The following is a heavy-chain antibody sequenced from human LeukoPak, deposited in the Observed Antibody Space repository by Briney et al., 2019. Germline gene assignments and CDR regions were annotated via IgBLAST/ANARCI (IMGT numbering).Heavy chain of an antibody. Sequence: SETLSLTCAVYGGSFSGYYWSWIRQPPGKGLEWIGEINHSGSTNYNPSLKSRVTISVDTSKNQFSLKLSSVTAGDTAVYYCARGTRYGGTDYWGQGTLVTVSS. CDR2: INHSGST. J-gene: IGHJ4*02. CDR1: GGSFSGYY. V-gene: IGHV4-34*01. D-gene: IGHD4-23*01. CDR3: ARGTRYGGTDY.